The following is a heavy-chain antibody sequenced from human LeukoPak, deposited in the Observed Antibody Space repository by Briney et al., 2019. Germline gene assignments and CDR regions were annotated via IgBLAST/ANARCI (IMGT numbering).Heavy chain of an antibody. CDR1: GFTFSSYG. CDR2: ISYDGSNK. D-gene: IGHD6-19*01. V-gene: IGHV3-30*18. J-gene: IGHJ4*02. CDR3: AKSLGWYVGGTAYYFDY. Sequence: TGGSLRLSCAASGFTFSSYGMPWVRQAPGKGLEWVAVISYDGSNKYYADSVKGRFTISRDNSKNTLYLQMNSLRAEDTAVYYCAKSLGWYVGGTAYYFDYWGQGTLVTVSS.